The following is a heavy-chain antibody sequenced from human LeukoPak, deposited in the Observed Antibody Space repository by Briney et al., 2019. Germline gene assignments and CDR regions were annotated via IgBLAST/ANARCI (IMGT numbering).Heavy chain of an antibody. Sequence: SETLSLTCAVYGGSFSGYYWSWIRQPPGKGLEWIGYIYYSGSTNYNPSLKSRVTISVDTSKNQFSLKLSSVTAADTAVYYCARDGWDDSSGYLSFDYWGQGTLVTVSS. CDR2: IYYSGST. J-gene: IGHJ4*02. CDR1: GGSFSGYY. V-gene: IGHV4-59*01. CDR3: ARDGWDDSSGYLSFDY. D-gene: IGHD3-22*01.